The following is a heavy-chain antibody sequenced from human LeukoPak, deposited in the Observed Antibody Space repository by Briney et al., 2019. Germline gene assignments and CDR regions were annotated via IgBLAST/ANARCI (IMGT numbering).Heavy chain of an antibody. CDR2: IYPGDSDT. Sequence: GESLKISCKGSGYSFTSYWIGWVRQMPGKGLEWMGIIYPGDSDTRYSPSFRGQVTISADKSISTAYLQWSSLKASDTAMYYCARLRVTGEFYYYYYTDVWGKGTTVTVSS. V-gene: IGHV5-51*01. CDR3: ARLRVTGEFYYYYYTDV. CDR1: GYSFTSYW. D-gene: IGHD7-27*01. J-gene: IGHJ6*03.